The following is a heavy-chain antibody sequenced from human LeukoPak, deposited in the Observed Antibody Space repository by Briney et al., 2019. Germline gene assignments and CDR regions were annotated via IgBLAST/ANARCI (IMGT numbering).Heavy chain of an antibody. CDR2: IYYSGST. Sequence: SETLSLTCTVSGGSISGSSYYWGWIRQPPGKGLEWIGSIYYSGSTYYNPSLKSRVTISVDTSKNQFSLKLNSVTATDTAVYYCARGYGDYYFDYWGQGTLVTVSS. CDR3: ARGYGDYYFDY. V-gene: IGHV4-39*02. J-gene: IGHJ4*02. D-gene: IGHD4-17*01. CDR1: GGSISGSSYY.